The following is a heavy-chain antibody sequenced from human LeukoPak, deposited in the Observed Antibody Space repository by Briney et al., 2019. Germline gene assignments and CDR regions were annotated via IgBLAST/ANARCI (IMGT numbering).Heavy chain of an antibody. J-gene: IGHJ4*02. CDR2: ISSSSSYI. D-gene: IGHD3-10*01. Sequence: GGSLRLSCAASGFTFSSYSMNWVRQAPGKGLEWVSSISSSSSYIYYADSVKGRFTISRDNAKNSLYLQMNSLRAEDTAVYYCAGDQEEDWFHYGSGSYSDYWGQGTLVTVSS. CDR3: AGDQEEDWFHYGSGSYSDY. V-gene: IGHV3-21*01. CDR1: GFTFSSYS.